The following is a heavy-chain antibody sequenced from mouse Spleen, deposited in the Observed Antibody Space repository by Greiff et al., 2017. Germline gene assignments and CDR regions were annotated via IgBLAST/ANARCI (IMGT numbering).Heavy chain of an antibody. CDR2: ISSGGSYT. CDR1: GFAFSSYD. D-gene: IGHD2-2*01. V-gene: IGHV5-9*02. J-gene: IGHJ2*01. Sequence: DVLLVESGGGLVKPGGSLKLSCAASGFAFSSYDMSWVRQTPEKRLEWVATISSGGSYTYYPDSVKGRFTISRDNARNTLYLELSSLRSEDTAMYYCARDKYGYPDYWGQGTTLTVSS. CDR3: ARDKYGYPDY.